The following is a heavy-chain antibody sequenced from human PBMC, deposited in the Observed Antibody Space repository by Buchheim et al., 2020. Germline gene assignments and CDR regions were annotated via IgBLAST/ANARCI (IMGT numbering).Heavy chain of an antibody. V-gene: IGHV3-30-3*01. J-gene: IGHJ4*02. Sequence: QVQLVESGGGVVQPGRSLRLSCAVSGLTFNTYAMHWARQAPGKGLEWVAVISYDGSNKYYADSVKGRFTISRDNSKNTLYLQMNSLRAEDTAVYYCARDISGTFDYWGQETL. CDR3: ARDISGTFDY. CDR2: ISYDGSNK. CDR1: GLTFNTYA. D-gene: IGHD1-20*01.